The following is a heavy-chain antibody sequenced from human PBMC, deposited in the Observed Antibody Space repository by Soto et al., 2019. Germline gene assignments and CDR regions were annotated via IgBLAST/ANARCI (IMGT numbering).Heavy chain of an antibody. V-gene: IGHV4-39*01. Sequence: QLQLQESGPGPVKPSETLSLTCTVSGGSISSSSYYWGWIRQPPGKGLEWIGSIYYSGSTYYNPSLKSRVTISVDTSKNQFSLKLSSVTAADTAVYYCAGYCSGGSCYVFDYFDYWGQGTLVTVSS. CDR2: IYYSGST. CDR1: GGSISSSSYY. CDR3: AGYCSGGSCYVFDYFDY. D-gene: IGHD2-15*01. J-gene: IGHJ4*02.